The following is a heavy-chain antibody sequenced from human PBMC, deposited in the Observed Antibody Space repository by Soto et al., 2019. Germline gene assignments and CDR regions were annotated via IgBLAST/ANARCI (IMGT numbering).Heavy chain of an antibody. CDR2: ISAYNGNT. CDR1: GYTFTSYG. V-gene: IGHV1-18*04. CDR3: ARDGYSSGWTTLSVYYYYGMDV. Sequence: ASVKVSCKASGYTFTSYGISWVRQAPGQGLEWMGWISAYNGNTNYAQKLQGRVTMTTDTSTSTAYMELRSLRSDDAAVYYCARDGYSSGWTTLSVYYYYGMDVWGQGTTVTVSS. J-gene: IGHJ6*02. D-gene: IGHD6-19*01.